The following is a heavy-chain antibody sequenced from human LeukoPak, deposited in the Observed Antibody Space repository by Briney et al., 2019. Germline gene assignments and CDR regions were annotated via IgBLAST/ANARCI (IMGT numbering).Heavy chain of an antibody. V-gene: IGHV1-69*05. D-gene: IGHD6-19*01. J-gene: IGHJ5*02. CDR3: ARDSSGWYFKWFDP. Sequence: SVKVSCKASGGTFSSYAISWVRPAPGQGLEWMGGIIPIFGTANYAQKFQGRVTITTDESTSTAYMELSSLRSEDTAVDYCARDSSGWYFKWFDPWGQGTLVTVSS. CDR2: IIPIFGTA. CDR1: GGTFSSYA.